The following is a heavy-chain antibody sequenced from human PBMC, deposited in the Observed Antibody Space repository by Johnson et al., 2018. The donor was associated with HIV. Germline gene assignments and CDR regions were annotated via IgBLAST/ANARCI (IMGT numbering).Heavy chain of an antibody. V-gene: IGHV3-66*01. Sequence: VQLVESGGGLVQPGGSLRLSCAASGFTVSSNYMSWVRHAPGKGLEWVSVIYSGGSTYYADSVKGRFTISRDNSKNSLYLQMNSLRAEDTAVYYCAKDMVRGFWVDAFDIWGQGTMVTVSS. J-gene: IGHJ3*02. D-gene: IGHD3-10*01. CDR3: AKDMVRGFWVDAFDI. CDR1: GFTVSSNY. CDR2: IYSGGST.